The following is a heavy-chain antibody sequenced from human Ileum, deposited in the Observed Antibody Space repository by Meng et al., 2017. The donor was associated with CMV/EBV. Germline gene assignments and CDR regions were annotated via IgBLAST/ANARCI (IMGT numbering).Heavy chain of an antibody. CDR2: INGANGNT. CDR3: ARIESGAHFDS. D-gene: IGHD4-17*01. J-gene: IGHJ4*02. CDR1: GYTFTSYA. Sequence: QVQLVQSGAEVKKPGASVKVSCKASGYTFTSYAMHWVRQAPGQGLEWMGWINGANGNTKYSQKFQDRVTFTRDTSANTAYMEMRSLRSEDTVVYYCARIESGAHFDSWGQGTLVTVSS. V-gene: IGHV1-3*01.